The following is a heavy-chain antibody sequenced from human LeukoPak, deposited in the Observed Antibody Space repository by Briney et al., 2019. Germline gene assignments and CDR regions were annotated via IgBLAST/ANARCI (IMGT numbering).Heavy chain of an antibody. V-gene: IGHV1-69*13. CDR1: GATFSSYA. CDR2: IIPIFGTA. D-gene: IGHD1-26*01. CDR3: ATVGYSGSAYYYYMDV. Sequence: ASVKVSCKASGATFSSYAISWGRQAPGQGLEWLGGIIPIFGTANYAQKFQGRVTITADESTSTAYMELSSLRSEDTAVYYCATVGYSGSAYYYYMDVWGKGTTVTVSS. J-gene: IGHJ6*03.